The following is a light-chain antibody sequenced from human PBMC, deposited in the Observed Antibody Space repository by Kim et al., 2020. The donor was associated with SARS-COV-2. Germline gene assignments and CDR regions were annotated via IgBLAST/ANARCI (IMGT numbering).Light chain of an antibody. CDR1: RTINPY. Sequence: GERTPPYCKASRTINPYLSWYHQKPGQAPRLLIYGASKRATGIPARFSGSGSGADFTLTIDSLEPEDFAVYYCQQRSNWPLTFGGGTKVDIK. CDR2: GAS. V-gene: IGKV3-11*01. J-gene: IGKJ4*01. CDR3: QQRSNWPLT.